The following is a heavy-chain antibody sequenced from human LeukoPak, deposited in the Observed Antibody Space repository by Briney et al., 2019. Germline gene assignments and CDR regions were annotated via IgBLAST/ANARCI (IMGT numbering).Heavy chain of an antibody. CDR1: GFTFSSYW. CDR3: ARASVVRDILYYMDV. V-gene: IGHV3-74*01. CDR2: INTDGSST. J-gene: IGHJ6*03. D-gene: IGHD4-23*01. Sequence: GGSLRLSCAASGFTFSSYWMHWVRQAPGKGLVWVSRINTDGSSTSCADSVKGRFTISRDNAKNTLYLQMNSLRAEDTAVYYCARASVVRDILYYMDVWGKGTTVTVSS.